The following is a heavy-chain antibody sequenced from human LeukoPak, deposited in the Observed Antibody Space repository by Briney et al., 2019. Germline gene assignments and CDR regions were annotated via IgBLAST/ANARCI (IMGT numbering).Heavy chain of an antibody. J-gene: IGHJ6*02. CDR3: ARGARDDYSNYLVSGRFPYGMDV. CDR2: IIPIFGTA. D-gene: IGHD4-11*01. CDR1: GGTFSSYA. Sequence: SVKVSCKASGGTFSSYAISWVRQAPGQGLEWMGGIIPIFGTANYAQKFQGRVTFTADESTSTAYMELSSLRSEDTAVYYCARGARDDYSNYLVSGRFPYGMDVWGQGTTVTVSS. V-gene: IGHV1-69*13.